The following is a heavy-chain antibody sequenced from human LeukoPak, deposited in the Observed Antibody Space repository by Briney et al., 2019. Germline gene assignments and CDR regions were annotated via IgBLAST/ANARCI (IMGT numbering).Heavy chain of an antibody. CDR2: FFFSGTV. J-gene: IGHJ4*02. D-gene: IGHD3-10*01. V-gene: IGHV4-4*07. Sequence: PPQTLSLTCTLPAGSFTSFYSSSIRQPAPKGPEWVGCFFFSGTVNFNPSFKSRAIISVDKSKNQFSLKLTSVTAADTAVYYCARYSGIYGHDYWGQGALVSVSS. CDR3: ARYSGIYGHDY. CDR1: AGSFTSFY.